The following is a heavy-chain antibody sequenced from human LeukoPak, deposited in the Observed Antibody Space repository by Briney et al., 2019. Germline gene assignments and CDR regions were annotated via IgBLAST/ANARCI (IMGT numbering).Heavy chain of an antibody. CDR1: GFTFSSYE. Sequence: GGSLRLSCAASGFTFSSYEMSWVRQAPGKGLEWVSKISGSGSTIYYADSVKGRFTISRDNAKNSLYLQMNSLRAEDTAVYYCARGNPTVLYGSGSYTFDYWGQGTLVTVSS. D-gene: IGHD3-10*01. V-gene: IGHV3-48*03. J-gene: IGHJ4*02. CDR2: ISGSGSTI. CDR3: ARGNPTVLYGSGSYTFDY.